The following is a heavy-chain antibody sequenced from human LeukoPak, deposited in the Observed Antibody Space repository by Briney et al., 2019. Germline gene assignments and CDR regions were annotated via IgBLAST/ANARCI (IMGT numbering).Heavy chain of an antibody. J-gene: IGHJ6*04. CDR1: GFTFSSYS. V-gene: IGHV3-21*01. CDR2: ITSSSSYI. Sequence: GGSLRLSCAASGFTFSSYSMNWVRQAPGKGLEWVSSITSSSSYIYYADSVKGRFTISRDNAKNSLYLQMNSLRAEDTAVYYCARYRDPIVVVPAAIRGDLWGKGTTVTVSS. D-gene: IGHD2-2*02. CDR3: ARYRDPIVVVPAAIRGDL.